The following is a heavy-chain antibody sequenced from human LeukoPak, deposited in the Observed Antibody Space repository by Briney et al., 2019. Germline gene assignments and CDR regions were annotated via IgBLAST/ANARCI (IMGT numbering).Heavy chain of an antibody. D-gene: IGHD2-2*01. V-gene: IGHV3-30*04. CDR1: GFTFSSYA. CDR3: ARDRGQLLRMDV. CDR2: ISYDGSNK. J-gene: IGHJ6*04. Sequence: GRSLRLSCAASGFTFSSYAMHWVRQAPDKGLEWVAAISYDGSNKYYADSVKGRFTISRDNSKNTLYLQMNSLRAEDTAVYYCARDRGQLLRMDVWGKGTTVTVSS.